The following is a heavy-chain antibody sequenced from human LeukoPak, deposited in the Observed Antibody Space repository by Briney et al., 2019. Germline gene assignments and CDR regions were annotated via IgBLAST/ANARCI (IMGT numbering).Heavy chain of an antibody. J-gene: IGHJ4*02. CDR3: ARDLDGGYCSSTSCHGAD. CDR1: GYTFTGYY. V-gene: IGHV1-2*02. D-gene: IGHD2-2*01. CDR2: INPNSGGT. Sequence: GASVKVSCKASGYTFTGYYMHWVRQAPGQGLEWMGWINPNSGGTNYARKFQGRVTMTRDTSISTAYMELSRLRSDDTAVYYCARDLDGGYCSSTSCHGADWGQGTLVTVSS.